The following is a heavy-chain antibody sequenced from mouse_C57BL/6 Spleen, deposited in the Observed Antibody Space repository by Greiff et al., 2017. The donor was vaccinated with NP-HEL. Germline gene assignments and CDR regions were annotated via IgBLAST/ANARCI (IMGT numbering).Heavy chain of an antibody. J-gene: IGHJ3*01. CDR2: ISNGGGST. CDR3: ARAIPTVVAPFAY. CDR1: GFTFSDYY. V-gene: IGHV5-12*01. Sequence: EVQVVESGGGLVQPGGSLKLSCAASGFTFSDYYMYWVRQTPEKRLEWVAYISNGGGSTYYPDTVKGRFTISRDNAKNTLYLQMSRLKSEDTAMYYCARAIPTVVAPFAYWGQGTLVTVSA. D-gene: IGHD1-1*01.